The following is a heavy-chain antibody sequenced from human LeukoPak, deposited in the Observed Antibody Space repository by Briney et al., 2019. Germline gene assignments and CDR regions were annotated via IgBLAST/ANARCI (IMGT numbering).Heavy chain of an antibody. CDR3: ARASITIFGPRYYYYYYMDV. V-gene: IGHV3-20*04. CDR2: INWNGGST. CDR1: GFTFDDYG. J-gene: IGHJ6*03. Sequence: GGSLRLSCAASGFTFDDYGMSWVRQAPGKGLEWVSGINWNGGSTGCADSVKGRFTISRDNAQNSLYLQMNSLRAEDTALYYCARASITIFGPRYYYYYYMDVWGKGTTVTVSS. D-gene: IGHD3-3*01.